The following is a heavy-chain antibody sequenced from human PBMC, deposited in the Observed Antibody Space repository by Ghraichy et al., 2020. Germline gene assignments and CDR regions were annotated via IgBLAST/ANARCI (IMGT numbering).Heavy chain of an antibody. J-gene: IGHJ5*02. Sequence: SETLSLTCTVSGGSVSSGSYYWSWIRQPPGKGLEWIGYIYYSGSTNYNPSLKSRVTISVDTSKNQFSLKLSSVTAADTAVYYCARSPQGYCSSSSCPSNWFDPWGQGTLVTVSS. V-gene: IGHV4-61*01. D-gene: IGHD2-2*01. CDR3: ARSPQGYCSSSSCPSNWFDP. CDR1: GGSVSSGSYY. CDR2: IYYSGST.